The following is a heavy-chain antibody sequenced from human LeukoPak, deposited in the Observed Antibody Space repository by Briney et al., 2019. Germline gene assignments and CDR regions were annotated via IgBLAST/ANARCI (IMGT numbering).Heavy chain of an antibody. Sequence: GRSLRLSCAASEFTFSSYAMHWVRQAPGKGLEWVAVISYDGSNKYYADSVKGRFTISRDNSKNSLYLQMNSLRAEDTAIYYCAKAASGGAFDYWGQGTLVTVSS. CDR2: ISYDGSNK. CDR1: EFTFSSYA. J-gene: IGHJ4*02. V-gene: IGHV3-30-3*01. CDR3: AKAASGGAFDY. D-gene: IGHD4-23*01.